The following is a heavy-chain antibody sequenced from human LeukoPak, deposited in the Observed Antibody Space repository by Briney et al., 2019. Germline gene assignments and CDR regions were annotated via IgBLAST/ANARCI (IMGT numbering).Heavy chain of an antibody. D-gene: IGHD3-22*01. CDR3: ATSYFYDSSGHDAFDI. CDR2: IYPGDSDT. Sequence: GEFLKISCKGSGYTFSSYWIGWVRQMPGKGLEWMGIIYPGDSDTRYSPSLQGQVTISVDTSVSTAYLQWSSLKASDAAMYYCATSYFYDSSGHDAFDIWGQGTMVTVSS. J-gene: IGHJ3*02. CDR1: GYTFSSYW. V-gene: IGHV5-51*01.